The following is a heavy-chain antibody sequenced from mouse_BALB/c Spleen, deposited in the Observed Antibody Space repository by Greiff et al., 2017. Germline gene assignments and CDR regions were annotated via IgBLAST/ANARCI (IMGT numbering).Heavy chain of an antibody. J-gene: IGHJ2*01. D-gene: IGHD1-1*01. CDR2: ISNGGGST. CDR3: ARHYYGSSYFDY. Sequence: DVKLQESGGGLVQPGGSLKLSCAASGFTFSSYTMSWVRQTPEKRLEWVAYISNGGGSTYYPDTVKGRFTISRDNAKNTLYLQMSSLKSEDTAMYYCARHYYGSSYFDYWGQGTTRTVSS. V-gene: IGHV5-12-2*01. CDR1: GFTFSSYT.